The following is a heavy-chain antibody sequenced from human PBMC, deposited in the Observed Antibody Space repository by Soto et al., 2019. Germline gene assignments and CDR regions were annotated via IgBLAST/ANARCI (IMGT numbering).Heavy chain of an antibody. J-gene: IGHJ4*02. D-gene: IGHD3-10*01. V-gene: IGHV3-23*01. Sequence: EVQLLESGGGLVQPGGSLRLSCAASGFTFSSYALNWVRQAPGKGLEWVSVISGSGGSTYYADSVKGRFTISRDNSKNTLYLQMNRLRVEDKDVYYCERGGAGGHFDYWGQGTLVTVSS. CDR2: ISGSGGST. CDR1: GFTFSSYA. CDR3: ERGGAGGHFDY.